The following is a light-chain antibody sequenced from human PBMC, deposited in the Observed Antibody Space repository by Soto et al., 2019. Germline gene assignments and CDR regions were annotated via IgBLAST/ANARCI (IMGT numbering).Light chain of an antibody. CDR2: RAS. CDR3: QQYNNWPPRWT. Sequence: EIVMTQSPATLSVSPGERATLSCRASQSVSTNLAWYQQKPGQAPRLLIYRASTRATGIPARFSGGGSGTEFTLTISSLQSEDFAVYICQQYNNWPPRWTFGQGTMLEIK. J-gene: IGKJ1*01. CDR1: QSVSTN. V-gene: IGKV3-15*01.